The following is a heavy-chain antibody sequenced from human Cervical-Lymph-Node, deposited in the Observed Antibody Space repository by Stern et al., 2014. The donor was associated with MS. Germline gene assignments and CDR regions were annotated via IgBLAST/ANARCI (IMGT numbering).Heavy chain of an antibody. CDR2: INPSGGSA. Sequence: VQLVESGAEVKKPGASVKVSCTASGYTFTSYYMHWVRQAPGQGPEWMAIINPSGGSASYAQKFQGRVTMTRDTSTSTVYMELSSLRSEDTAVYYCATNAPTLTTLFYWGQGTLVTVSS. CDR3: ATNAPTLTTLFY. J-gene: IGHJ4*02. D-gene: IGHD2-8*01. V-gene: IGHV1-46*03. CDR1: GYTFTSYY.